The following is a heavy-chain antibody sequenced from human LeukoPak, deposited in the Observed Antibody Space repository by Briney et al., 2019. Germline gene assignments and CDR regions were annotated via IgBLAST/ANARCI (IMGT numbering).Heavy chain of an antibody. D-gene: IGHD4/OR15-4a*01. CDR2: IYPGDSDT. V-gene: IGHV5-51*01. CDR3: AKLGASFYFDY. J-gene: IGHJ4*02. Sequence: GESLKISCKTSGYSFTNYWIDWVRQMPGTGLKGMGIIYPGDSDTKYSPSFQAQVTISADKSIITAYLQWSSLKASDTAMYYCAKLGASFYFDYWGQGTLVTVSS. CDR1: GYSFTNYW.